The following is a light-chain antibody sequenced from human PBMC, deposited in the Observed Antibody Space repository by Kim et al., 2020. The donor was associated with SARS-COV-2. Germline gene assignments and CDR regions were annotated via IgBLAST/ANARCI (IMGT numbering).Light chain of an antibody. CDR1: SLRSDY. CDR2: GKG. CDR3: NSRDTSGYRVV. J-gene: IGLJ2*01. Sequence: LGQTVRITCQGDSLRSDYASWFQQKPGQAPLLVIYGKGNRPSGIPDRFSGSNSGDTASLTITGAQAEDEADYYCNSRDTSGYRVVFGGGTQLTVL. V-gene: IGLV3-19*01.